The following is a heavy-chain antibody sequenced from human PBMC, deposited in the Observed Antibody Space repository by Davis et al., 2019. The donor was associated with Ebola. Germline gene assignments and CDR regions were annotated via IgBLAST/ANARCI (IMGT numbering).Heavy chain of an antibody. CDR1: GFTFTSYS. D-gene: IGHD3-10*02. Sequence: PGGSLRLSCVTSGFTFTSYSFNWIRQPPGKGPEWIAHINTRGDARVYADSVRGRFTISRDDAANSLSLQMDSLKHEDTAVYYCVRDYLFAFDSWGQGTPVTVSS. V-gene: IGHV3-48*02. CDR3: VRDYLFAFDS. CDR2: INTRGDAR. J-gene: IGHJ4*02.